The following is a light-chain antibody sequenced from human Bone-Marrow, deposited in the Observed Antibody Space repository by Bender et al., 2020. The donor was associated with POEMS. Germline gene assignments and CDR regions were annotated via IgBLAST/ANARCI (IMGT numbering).Light chain of an antibody. Sequence: QSVLTQPPSASGTPGQRVTISCSGGSSNIGAHAVNWYQHLPGTAPKLLIYSSHRRPSEVPDRFSGSRSGTSASLAISGLQSEDEAEYYCQSYESSNVLNVLIFGGGTKVTVL. V-gene: IGLV1-44*01. CDR3: QSYESSNVLNVLI. CDR2: SSH. J-gene: IGLJ2*01. CDR1: SSNIGAHA.